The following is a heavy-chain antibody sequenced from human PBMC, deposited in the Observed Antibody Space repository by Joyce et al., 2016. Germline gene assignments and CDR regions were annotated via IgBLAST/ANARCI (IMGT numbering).Heavy chain of an antibody. J-gene: IGHJ4*02. CDR1: GYSFTSTG. CDR3: MSQKQERAFDY. V-gene: IGHV7-4-1*02. Sequence: QVQLVQSGSELKKPGASVKVSCKASGYSFTSTGMNWVRQASAQGLEWMGWINTRTGQPAYAQGFAGRFVFSLDTSASTAYLQISSLQPEDTAVYYCMSQKQERAFDYWGQGALVTVSS. D-gene: IGHD6-13*01. CDR2: INTRTGQP.